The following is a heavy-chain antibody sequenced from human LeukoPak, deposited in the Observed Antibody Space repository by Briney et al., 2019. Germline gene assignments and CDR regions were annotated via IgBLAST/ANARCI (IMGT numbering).Heavy chain of an antibody. CDR2: IKSKTDGGTT. CDR1: GFTFSNAW. J-gene: IGHJ4*02. D-gene: IGHD4-17*01. Sequence: GGSLRLSCAASGFTFSNAWVSWVRQAPGKGLEWVGRIKSKTDGGTTDYAAPVKGRFTISRDDSKNTLYLQMNSLKTEDTAVYYCTTGYGDYPFDYWGQGTLVTVSS. CDR3: TTGYGDYPFDY. V-gene: IGHV3-15*01.